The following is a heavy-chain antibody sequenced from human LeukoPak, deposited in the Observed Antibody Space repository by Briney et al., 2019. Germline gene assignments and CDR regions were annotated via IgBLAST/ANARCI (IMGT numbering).Heavy chain of an antibody. CDR2: NYNSDGT. D-gene: IGHD6-13*01. V-gene: IGHV4-59*01. CDR3: ARVVSSSWYIDY. CDR1: GGSTSSNY. J-gene: IGHJ4*02. Sequence: SETLSFTCTAAGGSTSSNYWSWFGRPPGRGRKGLGYNYNSDGTNNNHSLKSRVTISVDTSKNQLSLKLSSVNAAGTAVYYCARVVSSSWYIDYWGQGTLVTVSS.